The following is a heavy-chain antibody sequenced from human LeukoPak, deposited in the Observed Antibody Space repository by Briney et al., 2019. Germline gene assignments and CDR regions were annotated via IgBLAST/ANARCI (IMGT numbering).Heavy chain of an antibody. Sequence: ASVKVSCKTSGYTFSSHSMNWVRQAPGQGLEWLGWISPYNGNTKYAQKIQGRATMITDISTSTAYLELRSLTSDDTAVYYCARGEYDLLGDYWGQGTLLTVSS. V-gene: IGHV1-18*04. CDR2: ISPYNGNT. CDR3: ARGEYDLLGDY. D-gene: IGHD3-10*01. CDR1: GYTFSSHS. J-gene: IGHJ4*02.